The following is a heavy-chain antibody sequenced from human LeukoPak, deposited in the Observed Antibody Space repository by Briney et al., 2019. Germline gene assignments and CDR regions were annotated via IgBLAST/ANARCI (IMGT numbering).Heavy chain of an antibody. CDR1: GFTFSSYA. Sequence: GGSLRLSCAASGFTFSSYAMSWVRQAPGKGLEWVSAISGSGGSTYYADSVKGRFTISRHNSKNTLYLQMNSLRAEDTAVYYCARGPPPYYYDSSELAERAFDIWGQGTMVTVSS. D-gene: IGHD3-22*01. CDR2: ISGSGGST. V-gene: IGHV3-23*01. CDR3: ARGPPPYYYDSSELAERAFDI. J-gene: IGHJ3*02.